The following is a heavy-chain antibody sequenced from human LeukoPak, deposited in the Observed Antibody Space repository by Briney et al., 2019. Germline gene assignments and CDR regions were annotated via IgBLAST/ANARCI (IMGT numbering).Heavy chain of an antibody. V-gene: IGHV3-53*01. CDR3: ARAKPKNVVRGLIMRRESRYYFDY. CDR2: IYSGGST. J-gene: IGHJ4*02. D-gene: IGHD3-10*01. Sequence: GGSLRFSCAASGFTVSSNYMSWVRQAPGKGLEWVSVIYSGGSTYYEDSVKGRFTISRDNSKSTLYIQMNSLRAEDTAVYYCARAKPKNVVRGLIMRRESRYYFDYWGQGTLVTVSS. CDR1: GFTVSSNY.